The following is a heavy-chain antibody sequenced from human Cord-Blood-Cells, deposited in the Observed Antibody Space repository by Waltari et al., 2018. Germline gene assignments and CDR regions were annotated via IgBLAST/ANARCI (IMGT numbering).Heavy chain of an antibody. Sequence: QVQLVESGGGVVQPGRSLRLSCAASGFTFSSYGMHWVRQAPGKGLEWVAVRSYDVSNKDYAGSVKGRFTISRDNSENTLYLQMNSLRAEDTAVYYCAKSDTVTTYYFDYWGQGTLVTVSS. CDR1: GFTFSSYG. J-gene: IGHJ4*02. D-gene: IGHD4-17*01. CDR3: AKSDTVTTYYFDY. V-gene: IGHV3-30*18. CDR2: RSYDVSNK.